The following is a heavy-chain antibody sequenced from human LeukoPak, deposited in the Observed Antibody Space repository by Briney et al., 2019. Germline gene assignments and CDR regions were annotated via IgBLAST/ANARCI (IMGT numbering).Heavy chain of an antibody. Sequence: GGSLRLSCAASGLTVSNAWMSWVRQAPGKGLEWMGRIDPSDSYTNYSPSFQGHVTISADKSISTAYLQWSSLKASDTAMYYCARHRWLRVFDYWGQGTLVTVSS. CDR1: GLTVSNAW. J-gene: IGHJ4*02. CDR2: IDPSDSYT. D-gene: IGHD5-12*01. V-gene: IGHV5-10-1*01. CDR3: ARHRWLRVFDY.